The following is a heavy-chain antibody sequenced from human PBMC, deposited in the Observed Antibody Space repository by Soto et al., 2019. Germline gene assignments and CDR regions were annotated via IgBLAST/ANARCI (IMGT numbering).Heavy chain of an antibody. CDR2: SSNSGDST. J-gene: IGHJ4*02. CDR3: AKGPSQLWFVPFEH. CDR1: GFTYSSYA. V-gene: IGHV3-23*01. Sequence: EVQLLESGGGLVQSGGSLRLSCAAAGFTYSSYAMSWVRQAPGKGLEWVSSSSNSGDSTYYADSVKGRFTISRDNSKNTLYLQMSSLRVEDTAVYYCAKGPSQLWFVPFEHWGQGTLVPVSS. D-gene: IGHD3-10*01.